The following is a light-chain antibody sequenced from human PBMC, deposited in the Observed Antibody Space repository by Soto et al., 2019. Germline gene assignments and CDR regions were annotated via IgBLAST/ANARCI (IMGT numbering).Light chain of an antibody. J-gene: IGLJ7*01. Sequence: QSALTQPPSASGSPGQSVTISCTGTSSDLGGYNYVSWYQQHPGKATKLMIYEVSKRPSGVPDRFSGSKSGSTASLTVSGLQAEDEADYYCSSYAGSKYWVFGGGTQLTVL. CDR3: SSYAGSKYWV. V-gene: IGLV2-8*01. CDR2: EVS. CDR1: SSDLGGYNY.